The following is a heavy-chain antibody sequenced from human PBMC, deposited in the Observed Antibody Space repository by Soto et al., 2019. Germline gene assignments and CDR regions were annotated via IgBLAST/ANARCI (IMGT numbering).Heavy chain of an antibody. CDR1: GYTFTSYG. CDR3: ARGRYGDY. CDR2: ISAHNGNT. D-gene: IGHD1-1*01. V-gene: IGHV1-18*01. J-gene: IGHJ4*02. Sequence: QVHLVQSGAEVKKPGASVKVSCKASGYTFTSYGITWVRQAPGQGLEWMGWISAHNGNTDYAQKLEGRVIVTRDTSTSTAYMELRSLNSDDTAVYYCARGRYGDYWGQGALVTVSS.